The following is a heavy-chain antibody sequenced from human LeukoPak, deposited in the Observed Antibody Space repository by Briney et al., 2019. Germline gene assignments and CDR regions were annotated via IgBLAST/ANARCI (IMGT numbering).Heavy chain of an antibody. D-gene: IGHD1-7*01. V-gene: IGHV3-21*01. CDR2: ISSSSSYI. Sequence: GGSLRLSCAASGFTFGSYAMSWVRQAPGKGLEWVSSISSSSSYIYYADSVKGRFTISRDNAKNSLYMQMNSLRAEDTAVYYCARGNYMRTYYYYMDVWGKGTTVTVSS. CDR1: GFTFGSYA. J-gene: IGHJ6*03. CDR3: ARGNYMRTYYYYMDV.